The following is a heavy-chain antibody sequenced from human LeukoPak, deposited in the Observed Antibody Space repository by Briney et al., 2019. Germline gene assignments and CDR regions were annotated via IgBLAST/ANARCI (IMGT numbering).Heavy chain of an antibody. CDR2: IWYDGSNK. V-gene: IGHV3-33*01. Sequence: GGSLRLSCAASGFTFKSFGMHWVRQAPGKGLEWVAIIWYDGSNKYYADSVKGRFTISRDNSKNTLSLQMNSLRAEDTAVYYCARVLGSGYAGEYWGQGTLVTVYS. CDR1: GFTFKSFG. D-gene: IGHD3-22*01. CDR3: ARVLGSGYAGEY. J-gene: IGHJ4*02.